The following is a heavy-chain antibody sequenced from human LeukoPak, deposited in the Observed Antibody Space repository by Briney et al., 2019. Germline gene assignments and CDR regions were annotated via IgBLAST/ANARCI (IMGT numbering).Heavy chain of an antibody. CDR2: ISSDGGDA. D-gene: IGHD1-26*01. CDR1: GFTLRDFA. Sequence: PGGSLRLSCAASGFTLRDFAMHWVRQAPGKGLQSVSAISSDGGDAYCANSVKGRFTISRDNSKNTQYLQMGSLRVDDMAVYYCVIEISPGNWLDPWGQGTLVTVSS. J-gene: IGHJ5*02. CDR3: VIEISPGNWLDP. V-gene: IGHV3-64*01.